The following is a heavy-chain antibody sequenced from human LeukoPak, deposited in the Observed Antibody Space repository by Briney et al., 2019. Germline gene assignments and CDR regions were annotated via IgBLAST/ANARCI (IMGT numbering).Heavy chain of an antibody. Sequence: PGGSLRLSCAASAGFTFSDYWMNWVRQAPGKGLEWVAIIKQDGREKLYVDSVKGRFTISRDNAKSSLYLQMNSLRAEDTAVYYCASGIGWLPDYWGQGTLVTVSS. V-gene: IGHV3-7*03. CDR3: ASGIGWLPDY. J-gene: IGHJ4*02. CDR2: IKQDGREK. D-gene: IGHD6-19*01. CDR1: AGFTFSDYW.